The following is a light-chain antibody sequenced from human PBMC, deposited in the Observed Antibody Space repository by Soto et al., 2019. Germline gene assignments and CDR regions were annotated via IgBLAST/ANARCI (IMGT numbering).Light chain of an antibody. J-gene: IGKJ4*01. Sequence: DIVMTQSPDSLAVSLGERATINCKSSRSVLYNFNNKNYLAWYQHKPGQPPKLLIYCASTRESGVPDRFSGSWSGTDFTLTISSLQPEAVAIYYCQQYYNTPLTFGGGTKVEI. CDR2: CAS. CDR1: RSVLYNFNNKNY. CDR3: QQYYNTPLT. V-gene: IGKV4-1*01.